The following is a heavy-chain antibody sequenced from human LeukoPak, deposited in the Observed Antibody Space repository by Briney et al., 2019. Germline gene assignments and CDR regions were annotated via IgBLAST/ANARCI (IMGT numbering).Heavy chain of an antibody. Sequence: ASVKVSCKASGYTFTSSMNWVRQAPGQGLEWMGWINTNTGNPTYAQGFTGRFVFSLDTSVSTAYLQISSLKAEDTAVYYCARDPPLEYSGSYPHFDYWGQGTLVTVSS. V-gene: IGHV7-4-1*02. D-gene: IGHD1-26*01. CDR1: GYTFTSS. CDR3: ARDPPLEYSGSYPHFDY. CDR2: INTNTGNP. J-gene: IGHJ4*02.